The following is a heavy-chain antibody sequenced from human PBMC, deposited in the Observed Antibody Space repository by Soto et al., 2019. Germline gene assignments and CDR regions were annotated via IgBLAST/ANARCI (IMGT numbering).Heavy chain of an antibody. Sequence: QVQLVQSGAEVKKPGASVKVSCQASGYAFSNNDISWVRQGIGQGLEWMGWMNPNSGNGGYAQKFQGRVTMTRDTSTSTAYMELSSLTSDDTAIYYCARMVTSGALNWFDPWSQGTLVTVSS. CDR3: ARMVTSGALNWFDP. J-gene: IGHJ5*02. V-gene: IGHV1-8*01. CDR1: GYAFSNND. CDR2: MNPNSGNG. D-gene: IGHD2-15*01.